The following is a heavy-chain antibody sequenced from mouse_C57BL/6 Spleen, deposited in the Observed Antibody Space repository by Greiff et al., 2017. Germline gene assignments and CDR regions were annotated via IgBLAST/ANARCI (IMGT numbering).Heavy chain of an antibody. CDR3: ARGITTVPMDY. J-gene: IGHJ4*01. Sequence: QVQLQQSGAELVKPGASVKISCKASGYAFSSYWMNWVKQRPGKGLEWVGQIYPGDGDTNYNGKLKGKATLTTDNSSSTHYMQLSRLNSEDSAVYFCARGITTVPMDYWGQGTSVTVSS. V-gene: IGHV1-80*01. CDR1: GYAFSSYW. D-gene: IGHD1-1*01. CDR2: IYPGDGDT.